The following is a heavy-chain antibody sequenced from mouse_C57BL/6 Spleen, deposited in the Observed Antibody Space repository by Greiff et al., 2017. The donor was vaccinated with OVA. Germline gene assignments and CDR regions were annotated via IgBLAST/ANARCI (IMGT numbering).Heavy chain of an antibody. CDR2: ISYDGSN. D-gene: IGHD2-2*01. V-gene: IGHV3-6*01. J-gene: IGHJ3*01. Sequence: VQLKESGPGLVKPSQSLSLTCSVTGYSITSGYYWNWIRQFPGNKLEWMGYISYDGSNNYNPSLKNRISISRDTSKNQFFLKLNSVTTEDTATYYCASFYVYDVAAYWGQGTLVTVSA. CDR1: GYSITSGYY. CDR3: ASFYVYDVAAY.